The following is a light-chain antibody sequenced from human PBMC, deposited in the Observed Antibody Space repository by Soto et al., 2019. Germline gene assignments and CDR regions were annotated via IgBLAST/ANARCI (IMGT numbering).Light chain of an antibody. CDR1: QSVFSS. CDR2: GAA. V-gene: IGKV3-15*01. CDR3: QQRSNWPT. Sequence: IVMTQSPATLSVSPGERATLSCRASQSVFSSLAWYQQKPGQAPRLLIYGAATRATGVPARFSGSGSGTEFTLTISSLQSEDFAVYYCQQRSNWPTFGPGTKVDIK. J-gene: IGKJ3*01.